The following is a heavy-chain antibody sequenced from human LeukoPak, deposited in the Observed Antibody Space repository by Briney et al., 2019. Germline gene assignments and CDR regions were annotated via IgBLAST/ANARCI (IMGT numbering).Heavy chain of an antibody. CDR1: GFTFSSYA. J-gene: IGHJ2*01. V-gene: IGHV3-30*04. Sequence: PGGSLRLSCAASGFTFSSYAMHWVRQAPGEGLEWGVVISVDGSNKYYADSVKGRFTISRDTFKSTLCLQMNTLRAEDTAVYYSARDQEGGSCSGGTCYLGWSFDRWGRGTLVTVSS. CDR3: ARDQEGGSCSGGTCYLGWSFDR. D-gene: IGHD2-15*01. CDR2: ISVDGSNK.